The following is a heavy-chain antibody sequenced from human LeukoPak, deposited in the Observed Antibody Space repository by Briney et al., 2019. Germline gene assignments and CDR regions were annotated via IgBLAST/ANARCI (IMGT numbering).Heavy chain of an antibody. D-gene: IGHD2-2*02. Sequence: GGSLRLSCAASGFTFSSYWMHWARQAPGKGLVWVSRINSDGSSTSYADSVKGRFTISRDNAKNTLYLQMNSLRAEDTAVYYCAREFIVVVPAAIDSSSHNWFDPWGQGTLVTVSS. CDR2: INSDGSST. V-gene: IGHV3-74*01. J-gene: IGHJ5*02. CDR3: AREFIVVVPAAIDSSSHNWFDP. CDR1: GFTFSSYW.